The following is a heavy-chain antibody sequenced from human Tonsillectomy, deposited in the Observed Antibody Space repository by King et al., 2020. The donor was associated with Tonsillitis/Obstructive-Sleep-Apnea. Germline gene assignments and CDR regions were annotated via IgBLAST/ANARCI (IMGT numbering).Heavy chain of an antibody. CDR2: IIPILGIA. CDR3: ARHGASGDYPWGTTHYGMDV. J-gene: IGHJ6*02. V-gene: IGHV1-69*10. Sequence: QLVQSGAEVKKPGSSVKVSYKASGGTLSNYAISWVRQAPGQGLEWMGAIIPILGIADYAQKFQGRVTITADKSTSTAYMELSSLRAEDTAVYYCARHGASGDYPWGTTHYGMDVWGQGTTVTVSS. CDR1: GGTLSNYA. D-gene: IGHD4-17*01.